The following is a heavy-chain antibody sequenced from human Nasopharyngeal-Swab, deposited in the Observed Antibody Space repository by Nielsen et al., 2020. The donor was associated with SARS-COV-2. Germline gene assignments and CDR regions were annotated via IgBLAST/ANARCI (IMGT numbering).Heavy chain of an antibody. CDR2: ISSVGSII. D-gene: IGHD3-10*01. J-gene: IGHJ4*02. CDR3: ARDLDWAGFGSVDY. Sequence: GESLKISCAASGFTFSYYNMHWVRQAPGKGLEWVSYISSVGSIIYYADSVKGRFTISKDNAKNSTFLQMNSLRDGDTAVYYCARDLDWAGFGSVDYWGQGALVTVSS. CDR1: GFTFSYYN. V-gene: IGHV3-48*02.